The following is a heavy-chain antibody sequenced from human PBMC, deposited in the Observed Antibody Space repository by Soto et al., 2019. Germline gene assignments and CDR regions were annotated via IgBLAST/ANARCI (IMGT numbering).Heavy chain of an antibody. J-gene: IGHJ4*02. CDR1: GYTFTSYA. V-gene: IGHV1-3*01. Sequence: ASVKVSCKASGYTFTSYAMHWVRQAPGQRLEWMGWINAGNGNTKYSQKFQGRVTITRDTSASTAYMELSSLRSEDTAVYYCARDPEYIAAAGSVIDYWGQGTLVTVS. CDR3: ARDPEYIAAAGSVIDY. D-gene: IGHD6-13*01. CDR2: INAGNGNT.